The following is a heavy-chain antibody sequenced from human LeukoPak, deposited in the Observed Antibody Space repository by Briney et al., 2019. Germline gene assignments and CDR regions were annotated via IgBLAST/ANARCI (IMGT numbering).Heavy chain of an antibody. CDR3: TTNYCSSTSCYRTAA. Sequence: GGSLRLSCAASGFTFSNAWMSWVRQVPGKGLEWVGRIKSKTDGGTTDYAAPVKGRFTISRDDSKNTLYLQMNSLKTEDTAVYYCTTNYCSSTSCYRTAAWGQGTLVTVSS. CDR2: IKSKTDGGTT. D-gene: IGHD2-2*01. V-gene: IGHV3-15*01. CDR1: GFTFSNAW. J-gene: IGHJ1*01.